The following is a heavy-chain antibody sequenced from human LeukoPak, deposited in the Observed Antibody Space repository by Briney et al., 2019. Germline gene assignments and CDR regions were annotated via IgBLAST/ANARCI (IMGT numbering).Heavy chain of an antibody. CDR1: GYTFTSYY. Sequence: ASVKVSCKASGYTFTSYYMHWVRQAPGQGLEWMGIINPSGGSTSYAQKFQGRVTMTRDMSTSTVYMELSSLRSEDTAVYYCARDGLPYGSGSYPYYYYYYMDVWGKGTTVTISS. D-gene: IGHD3-10*01. CDR2: INPSGGST. V-gene: IGHV1-46*01. CDR3: ARDGLPYGSGSYPYYYYYYMDV. J-gene: IGHJ6*03.